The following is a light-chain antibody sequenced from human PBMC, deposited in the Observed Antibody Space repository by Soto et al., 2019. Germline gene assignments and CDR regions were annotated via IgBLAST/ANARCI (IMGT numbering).Light chain of an antibody. CDR1: QSISSW. CDR2: KAS. J-gene: IGKJ4*01. Sequence: DIQMTQSPSTLSASVGDRVTITCRASQSISSWLAWYQQKPGKAPKLLIYKASSLESGVPSRFSGSGSGTEFTPTISRLEPEDFAVYYCQQYYSIPITFGGGPKLDIK. V-gene: IGKV1-5*03. CDR3: QQYYSIPIT.